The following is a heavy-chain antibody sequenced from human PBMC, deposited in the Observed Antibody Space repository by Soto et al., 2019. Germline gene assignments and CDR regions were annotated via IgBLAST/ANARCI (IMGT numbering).Heavy chain of an antibody. V-gene: IGHV1-18*01. J-gene: IGHJ6*02. Sequence: QVQLVQSGAEVKKPGVSVKVSCKASGYTFSTYGISWVRQAPGQGLDWMGWISSYNGDTNYAQKFQGRVTMTTDTTTSTAYMELRSLTADDTAVYYGARDGPPPYYYGLDVWGQGTTVTVSS. CDR2: ISSYNGDT. CDR1: GYTFSTYG. CDR3: ARDGPPPYYYGLDV.